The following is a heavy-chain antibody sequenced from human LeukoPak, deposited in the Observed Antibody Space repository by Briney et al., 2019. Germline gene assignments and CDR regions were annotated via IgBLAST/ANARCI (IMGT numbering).Heavy chain of an antibody. CDR2: IYYSGST. Sequence: SETLSLTCTVSGGSISSYYWSWIRQPPGKGLEWIGYIYYSGSTNYNPSLKSRVTISVDTSKNQFSLKLSSVTAADTAVYYCARRAEGSPIDWGVFDYWGQGTLVTVSS. V-gene: IGHV4-59*08. CDR1: GGSISSYY. J-gene: IGHJ4*02. D-gene: IGHD1-26*01. CDR3: ARRAEGSPIDWGVFDY.